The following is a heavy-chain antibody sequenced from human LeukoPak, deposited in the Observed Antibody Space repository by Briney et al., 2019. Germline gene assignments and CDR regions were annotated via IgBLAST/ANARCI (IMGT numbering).Heavy chain of an antibody. Sequence: SETLSLTCTVSGGSISSYYWSWIRQPPGKGREWIGYIYYSGSTNYNPSLKSRVTISVDTSKNQFSLKLSSVTAADTAVYYCARDDQQLVLGYWGQGTLVTVSS. CDR3: ARDDQQLVLGY. D-gene: IGHD6-13*01. CDR2: IYYSGST. V-gene: IGHV4-59*01. J-gene: IGHJ4*02. CDR1: GGSISSYY.